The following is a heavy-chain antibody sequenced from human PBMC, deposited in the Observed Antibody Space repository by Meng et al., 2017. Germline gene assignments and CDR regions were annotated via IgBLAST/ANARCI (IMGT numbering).Heavy chain of an antibody. CDR1: GYTFTSYG. CDR2: ISAYNGNT. Sequence: PVGQAGAGVTKPGASMKVSCKASGYTFTSYGIRWVRQAPGQGLEWMGWISAYNGNTNYAQKLQGRVTMTTDTSTSTAYMELRSLRSDDTAVYYCARVGLKLGPSRGSWYYDLWGRGTLVTVSS. D-gene: IGHD7-27*01. CDR3: ARVGLKLGPSRGSWYYDL. J-gene: IGHJ2*01. V-gene: IGHV1-18*01.